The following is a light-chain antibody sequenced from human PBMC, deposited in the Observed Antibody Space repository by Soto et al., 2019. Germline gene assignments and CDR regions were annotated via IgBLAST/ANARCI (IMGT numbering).Light chain of an antibody. J-gene: IGLJ1*01. CDR2: DVT. V-gene: IGLV2-14*01. Sequence: QSALTQPASVSGSPGQSIAISCTGTSNDVGDYNYVSWYQQYPGKAPKLIIHDVTTRPSGVSVRFAGSKSGNAASLTISGLQPEDEADYYCCSYSSRSALPYVFGTGTKVTVL. CDR3: CSYSSRSALPYV. CDR1: SNDVGDYNY.